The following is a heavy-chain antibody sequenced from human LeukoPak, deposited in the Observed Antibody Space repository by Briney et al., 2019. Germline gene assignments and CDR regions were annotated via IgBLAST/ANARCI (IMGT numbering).Heavy chain of an antibody. CDR1: GFTLTTCA. CDR3: ARDRAPDTGWNFDY. D-gene: IGHD6-19*01. Sequence: GGSLRLSCAASGFTLTTCAMNWVRQAPGKGLEWVSAVVGNGNTYYADSVKGRFTISRDTSKNMLYLQMNSLRVEDTAIYYCARDRAPDTGWNFDYWGQGTLVSVSS. CDR2: VVGNGNT. V-gene: IGHV3-23*01. J-gene: IGHJ4*02.